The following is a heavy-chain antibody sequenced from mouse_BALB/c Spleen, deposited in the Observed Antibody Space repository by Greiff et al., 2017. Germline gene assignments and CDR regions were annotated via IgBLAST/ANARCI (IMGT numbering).Heavy chain of an antibody. CDR2: INSNGGST. V-gene: IGHV5-6-3*01. CDR3: ARGGGSYAMDY. J-gene: IGHJ4*01. Sequence: EVQGVESGGGLVQPGGSLKLSCAASGFTFSSYGMSWVRQTPDKRLELVATINSNGGSTYYPDSVKGRFTISRDNAKNTLYLQMSSLKSEDTAMYYCARGGGSYAMDYWGQGTSVTVSS. D-gene: IGHD1-1*01. CDR1: GFTFSSYG.